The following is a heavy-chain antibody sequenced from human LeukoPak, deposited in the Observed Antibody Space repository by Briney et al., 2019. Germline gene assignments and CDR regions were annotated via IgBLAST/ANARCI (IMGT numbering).Heavy chain of an antibody. CDR2: ISSSGSTI. J-gene: IGHJ6*03. CDR1: GFTFSSYE. V-gene: IGHV3-48*03. CDR3: ARDHYGSGSYYNVGYYHMDV. D-gene: IGHD3-10*01. Sequence: GGSLRLSCAASGFTFSSYEMNWVRQAPGKGLEWVSYISSSGSTIYYADSVKGRFTISRDNAKNSLYLQMNSLRAEDTAVYYCARDHYGSGSYYNVGYYHMDVWGKGTTVTISS.